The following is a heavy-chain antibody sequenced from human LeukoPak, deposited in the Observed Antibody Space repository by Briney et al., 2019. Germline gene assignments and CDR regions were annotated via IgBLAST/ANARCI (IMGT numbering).Heavy chain of an antibody. CDR1: EFPFTNAW. Sequence: GGSLRLSCAASEFPFTNAWMSWVRQAPGKGLEWVGRIKSKTDGGTTDYAAPVKGRFTISRDDSKNTLYLQMNSLKTEDTAVYYCSRGSLEDRAFDIWGQGTMVNVSS. CDR2: IKSKTDGGTT. D-gene: IGHD3-10*01. J-gene: IGHJ3*02. V-gene: IGHV3-15*01. CDR3: SRGSLEDRAFDI.